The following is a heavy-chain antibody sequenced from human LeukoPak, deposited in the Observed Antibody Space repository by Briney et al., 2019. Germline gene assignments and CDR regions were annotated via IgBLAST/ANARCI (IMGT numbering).Heavy chain of an antibody. Sequence: SETLSLTCAVYGGSFSGYYWSWIRQPPGKGLEWIGEINHSGSTNYNPSLKSRVTISVDTSKNQFSLKLSSVTAADTAVYYCARAMVRGVIAYFDYWGQGTLVTVSS. J-gene: IGHJ4*02. CDR3: ARAMVRGVIAYFDY. CDR2: INHSGST. D-gene: IGHD3-10*01. V-gene: IGHV4-34*01. CDR1: GGSFSGYY.